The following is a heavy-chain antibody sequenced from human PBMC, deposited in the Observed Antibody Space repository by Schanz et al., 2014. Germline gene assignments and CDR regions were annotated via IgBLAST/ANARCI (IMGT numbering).Heavy chain of an antibody. J-gene: IGHJ4*02. CDR2: MNPTTGNR. D-gene: IGHD4-17*01. V-gene: IGHV1-8*02. CDR3: AIHYGDRAL. CDR1: GYTFTSYD. Sequence: QVQLVQSGAEVKKPGASVRLSCEASGYTFTSYDINWVRQAPGQGLEWMGWMNPTTGNRGYAQNFQGRVTMTRDTTLKTAYMEMTDLELKDARLYYCAIHYGDRALWGQGTLIAVSS.